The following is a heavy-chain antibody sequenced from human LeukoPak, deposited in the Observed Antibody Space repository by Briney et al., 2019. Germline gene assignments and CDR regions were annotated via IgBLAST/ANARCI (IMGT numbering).Heavy chain of an antibody. CDR2: INHSGST. CDR1: GGSFSGYY. Sequence: SETLSLTCAVYGGSFSGYYWSWIRQPPGKGLEWIWEINHSGSTNYNPSLKSRVTISVDTSKNQFSLKLSSVTAADTAVYYCAGYIVVVPAAMPATWFDPWGQGTLVTVSS. J-gene: IGHJ5*02. CDR3: AGYIVVVPAAMPATWFDP. D-gene: IGHD2-2*01. V-gene: IGHV4-34*01.